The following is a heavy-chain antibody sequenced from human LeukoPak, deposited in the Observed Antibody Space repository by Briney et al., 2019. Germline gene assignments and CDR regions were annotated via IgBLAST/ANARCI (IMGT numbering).Heavy chain of an antibody. D-gene: IGHD3-10*01. CDR1: GFTFSHYA. Sequence: PGGSLRLSCAASGFTFSHYAMRWVRQAPGKGLERLSEIGGGGDGAYHADSVKGRFTISRDNSKNTLYLQMNSLRAEDTAVYYCTTSWPKVREGDQWGQGTLVTVSS. CDR3: TTSWPKVREGDQ. J-gene: IGHJ4*02. CDR2: IGGGGDGA. V-gene: IGHV3-23*01.